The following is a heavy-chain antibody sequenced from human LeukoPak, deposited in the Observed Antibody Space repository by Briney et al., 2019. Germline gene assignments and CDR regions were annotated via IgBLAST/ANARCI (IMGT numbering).Heavy chain of an antibody. D-gene: IGHD6-13*01. CDR3: AKGRISSSSPFAY. J-gene: IGHJ4*02. CDR2: ISGSGGST. Sequence: GGSLRLSCAASGFTFSSYAMSWVRQAPGKGLEWVSAISGSGGSTYYADSVEGRFTISRDNSKNTLYLQMNSLRAEDTAVYYCAKGRISSSSPFAYWGQGTLVTVSS. CDR1: GFTFSSYA. V-gene: IGHV3-23*01.